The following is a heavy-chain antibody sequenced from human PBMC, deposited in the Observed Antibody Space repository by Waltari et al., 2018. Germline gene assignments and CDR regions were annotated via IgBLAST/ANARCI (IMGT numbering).Heavy chain of an antibody. Sequence: QVLQVQSGAEVKNPGASVMVSGKASGYTFTNYPLSWVRQAPGQGLEYMAWITTHTGDTYYAHNFKDRVSMSTDTSTGTVSMELPSLRSGDTAVYYCTRVWGGYRIDNWRQGTLVTVSS. CDR3: TRVWGGYRIDN. V-gene: IGHV1-18*01. D-gene: IGHD7-27*01. CDR1: GYTFTNYP. CDR2: ITTHTGDT. J-gene: IGHJ4*02.